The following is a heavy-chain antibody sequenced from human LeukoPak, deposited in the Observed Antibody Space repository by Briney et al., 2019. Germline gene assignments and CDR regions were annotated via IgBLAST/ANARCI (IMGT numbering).Heavy chain of an antibody. CDR1: GGSISSSNW. J-gene: IGHJ4*02. CDR2: IYHNGSA. D-gene: IGHD7-27*01. CDR3: ARDQDALGFDY. Sequence: SETLSLTCAVSGGSISSSNWWSWVRQPPGKGLEWIGEIYHNGSANYNPSLKSRVTISVDKSKNQFSLKLSSVTAADTAVYYCARDQDALGFDYWGQGTLVTVSS. V-gene: IGHV4-4*02.